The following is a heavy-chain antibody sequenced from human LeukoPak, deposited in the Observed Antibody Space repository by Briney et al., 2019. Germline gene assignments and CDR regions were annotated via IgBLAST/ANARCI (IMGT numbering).Heavy chain of an antibody. J-gene: IGHJ5*02. V-gene: IGHV3-74*01. CDR2: INSDGSST. CDR3: ARDGVEFYNWFDP. Sequence: GGSLRLSCAASGFTFSDYYMSWIRQAPGKGLVWVSRINSDGSSTTYADSVKGRFTISRDNAKNTLYLQMNSLRAEDTVVYYCARDGVEFYNWFDPWGQGTLVTVSS. CDR1: GFTFSDYY. D-gene: IGHD2-21*01.